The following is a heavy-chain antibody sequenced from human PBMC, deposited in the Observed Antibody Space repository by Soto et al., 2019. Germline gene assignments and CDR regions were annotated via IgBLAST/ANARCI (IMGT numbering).Heavy chain of an antibody. CDR2: INSDGSST. J-gene: IGHJ5*02. CDR1: GFTFSSYW. D-gene: IGHD6-13*01. CDR3: AKGGSAALIAPSGRDNWFDP. Sequence: GGSLRLSCAASGFTFSSYWMHWVRQAPGKGLVWVSRINSDGSSTSYADSVKGRFTISRDNAENSLYLQMNSLRPEDTAVYYCAKGGSAALIAPSGRDNWFDPWGQGTQVTVSS. V-gene: IGHV3-74*01.